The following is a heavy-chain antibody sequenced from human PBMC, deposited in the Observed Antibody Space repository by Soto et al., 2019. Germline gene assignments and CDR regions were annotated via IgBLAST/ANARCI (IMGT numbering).Heavy chain of an antibody. CDR1: GFTFFTYA. V-gene: IGHV3-23*01. CDR2: ITYTGVST. Sequence: GGSLRLSCTASGFTFFTYAITCVRQAQGKELDWVLSITYTGVSTYYADSVKGRFTISRDNSKNTLYLQINSLRTNDSAVYYCAKDTPVVMFLFDSWGRGTLVTVSS. J-gene: IGHJ4*02. CDR3: AKDTPVVMFLFDS. D-gene: IGHD2-15*01.